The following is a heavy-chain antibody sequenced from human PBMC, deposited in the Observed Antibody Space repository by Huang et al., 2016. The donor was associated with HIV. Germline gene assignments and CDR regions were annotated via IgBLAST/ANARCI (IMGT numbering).Heavy chain of an antibody. CDR1: RFTFSNYA. V-gene: IGHV3-30-3*01. CDR3: ARDLWLRDLYYYYYMDV. Sequence: QVQLVESGGGVVQPGRSLTLSCSASRFTFSNYAVHWVRQAPGKGRELVAVISYDGSNKYYADSVKCRFTISRDNSKNTLYLQMNSLRAEDTAVYYCARDLWLRDLYYYYYMDVWGKGTTVTVSS. J-gene: IGHJ6*03. D-gene: IGHD5-12*01. CDR2: ISYDGSNK.